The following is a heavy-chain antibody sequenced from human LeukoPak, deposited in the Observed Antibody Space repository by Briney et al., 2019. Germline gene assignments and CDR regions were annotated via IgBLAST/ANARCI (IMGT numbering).Heavy chain of an antibody. D-gene: IGHD3-10*01. Sequence: GESMTPSSAASAPIFSRHSMNWDSQAQGKVLEWDSSTSSISSYIYYGDSGKGRFTISRDNAKNSLYLQMNSLRAEDTAVYYCARDRGSRDYWGQGTLVTVSS. CDR3: ARDRGSRDY. V-gene: IGHV3-21*01. CDR2: TSSISSYI. CDR1: APIFSRHS. J-gene: IGHJ4*02.